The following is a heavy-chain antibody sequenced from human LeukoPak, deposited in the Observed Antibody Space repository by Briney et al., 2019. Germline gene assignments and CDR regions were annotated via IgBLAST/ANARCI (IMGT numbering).Heavy chain of an antibody. D-gene: IGHD4-23*01. CDR2: IKQDGSEK. Sequence: GGSLRLSCEASGLTFSTHWMTWVRQAPGKGLEWVANIKQDGSEKYYVDSVKGRFTISRDNGKNTLFLQMNSLRAEDAAVYYCVRGNDYGGPHYWGQGTLVTVSS. V-gene: IGHV3-7*01. CDR3: VRGNDYGGPHY. J-gene: IGHJ4*02. CDR1: GLTFSTHW.